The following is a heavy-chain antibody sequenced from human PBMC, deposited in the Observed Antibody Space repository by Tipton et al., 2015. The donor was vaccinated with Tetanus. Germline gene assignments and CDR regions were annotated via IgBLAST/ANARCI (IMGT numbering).Heavy chain of an antibody. V-gene: IGHV4-4*07. J-gene: IGHJ4*02. Sequence: LRLSCTVSGGSISSYYWSWIRQPAGKGLEWIGRIYTSGSTNYNPSLKSRVTMSVDTSKNQFSLKLSSVTAADTAVYYCARGKGVFLTGSPYCDYWGQGTLVTVSS. CDR3: ARGKGVFLTGSPYCDY. D-gene: IGHD3-9*01. CDR2: IYTSGST. CDR1: GGSISSYY.